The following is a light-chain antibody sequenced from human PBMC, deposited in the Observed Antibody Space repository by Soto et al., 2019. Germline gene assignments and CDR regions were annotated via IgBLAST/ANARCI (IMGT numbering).Light chain of an antibody. CDR3: QKYNTGPSS. Sequence: EISMTQFPAILSASPGEGATLSCRAAQDVTTNFAWYQLRRGQPPRLLIYDISTRATGVPARFSGSGSGTEFPPTYSGLRPEVFALFFCQKYNTGPSSYGPGTRLEI. CDR1: QDVTTN. J-gene: IGKJ5*01. V-gene: IGKV3-15*01. CDR2: DIS.